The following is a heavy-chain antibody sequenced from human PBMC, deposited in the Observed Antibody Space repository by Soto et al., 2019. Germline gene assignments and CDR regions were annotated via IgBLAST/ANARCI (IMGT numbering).Heavy chain of an antibody. D-gene: IGHD3-3*01. Sequence: SLRLSCAAXGFTFSNYGMHWVRQAPGKGLEWVAFISDDGSNKYYADSMKGRFTMSRDNSKRTLYLQMSSLRVEDTAVYYCTKRRNVLRFLEWSSGMEVWGQGTTVTVSS. J-gene: IGHJ6*02. V-gene: IGHV3-30*18. CDR2: ISDDGSNK. CDR3: TKRRNVLRFLEWSSGMEV. CDR1: GFTFSNYG.